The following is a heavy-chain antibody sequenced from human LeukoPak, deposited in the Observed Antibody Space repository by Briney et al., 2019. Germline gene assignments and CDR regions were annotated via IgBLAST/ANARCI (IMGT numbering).Heavy chain of an antibody. J-gene: IGHJ4*02. CDR2: IFYSGNT. CDR3: ARLAAISGSDYPDD. V-gene: IGHV4-59*08. CDR1: VVSISSYY. D-gene: IGHD1-26*01. Sequence: SETLSLTCTVSVVSISSYYWSWIRQPPGKGLEWLGYIFYSGNTIYNPSLKSRVTISVDTSKNHFSLRLRSVTAADTAVYYCARLAAISGSDYPDDWGRGTLVTVFS.